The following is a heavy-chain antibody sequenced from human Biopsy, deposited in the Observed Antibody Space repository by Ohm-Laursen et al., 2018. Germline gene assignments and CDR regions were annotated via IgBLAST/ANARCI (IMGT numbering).Heavy chain of an antibody. CDR1: GDTFTTSA. CDR2: IIPILGTV. Sequence: SVKVSCNASGDTFTTSAISWVRQVPGQGLDWMGRIIPILGTVDYGQNFQGRVTIRADTSTTFLELTSLRYDDTAVYYCASGDIGGIGLDVWGRGTTVTVSS. V-gene: IGHV1-69*04. CDR3: ASGDIGGIGLDV. D-gene: IGHD3-10*01. J-gene: IGHJ6*02.